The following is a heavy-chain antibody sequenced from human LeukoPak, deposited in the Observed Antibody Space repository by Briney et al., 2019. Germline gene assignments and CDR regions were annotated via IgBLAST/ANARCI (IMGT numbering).Heavy chain of an antibody. CDR1: GFTFSDYY. J-gene: IGHJ3*02. Sequence: PGGSLRLSCAASGFTFSDYYMSWIRQAPGKGLEWVSYISSSGSTIYYPDSVKGRFTISRDNAKNSLYLQMNSLRAEDTAVYYCARDPQRDGYHAFDIWGQGTMVTVSS. CDR3: ARDPQRDGYHAFDI. D-gene: IGHD5-24*01. V-gene: IGHV3-11*01. CDR2: ISSSGSTI.